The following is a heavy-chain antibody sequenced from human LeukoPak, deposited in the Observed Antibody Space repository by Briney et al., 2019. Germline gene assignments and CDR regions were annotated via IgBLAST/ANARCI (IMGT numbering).Heavy chain of an antibody. J-gene: IGHJ6*03. V-gene: IGHV3-66*02. CDR3: ARGEYYYYYYMDV. D-gene: IGHD3-10*01. CDR1: GFTVSSNY. CDR2: FYSGGYK. Sequence: GGSLRLSCAASGFTVSSNYMSWIRQAPGKGLEWVSIFYSGGYKYYADSVKGRFTISRDNSKNTLYLQMNSLRAEDTAVYYCARGEYYYYYYMDVWGRGPTVTVSS.